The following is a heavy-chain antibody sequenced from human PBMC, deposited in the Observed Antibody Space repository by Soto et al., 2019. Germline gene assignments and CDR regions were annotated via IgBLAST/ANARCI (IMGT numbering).Heavy chain of an antibody. CDR3: ARVPYCSGGSCYHYGMDV. CDR1: AGTFSSYA. J-gene: IGHJ6*02. Sequence: QVQLVQSGAEVKKPGSSVKVSCKASAGTFSSYAISWVRQAPGQGLEWMGGIIPIFGTANYAQKFQGRVTITADESTSTAYMELSSLRSEDTAVYYCARVPYCSGGSCYHYGMDVWGQGTTVTVSS. CDR2: IIPIFGTA. D-gene: IGHD2-15*01. V-gene: IGHV1-69*12.